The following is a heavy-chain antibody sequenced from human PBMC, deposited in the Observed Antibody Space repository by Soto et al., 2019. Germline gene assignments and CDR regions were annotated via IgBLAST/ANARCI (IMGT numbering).Heavy chain of an antibody. CDR1: GGSFSGYY. CDR2: INHSGST. CDR3: ARVIRGSYYYGSGSYYTPYYYYMDV. J-gene: IGHJ6*03. Sequence: PSETMSLTCAVYGGSFSGYYWSWIRQPPGKGLEWIGEINHSGSTNYNPSLKSRVTISVDTSKNQFSLKLSSVTAADTAVYYCARVIRGSYYYGSGSYYTPYYYYMDVWGKGTTVTVSS. D-gene: IGHD3-10*01. V-gene: IGHV4-34*01.